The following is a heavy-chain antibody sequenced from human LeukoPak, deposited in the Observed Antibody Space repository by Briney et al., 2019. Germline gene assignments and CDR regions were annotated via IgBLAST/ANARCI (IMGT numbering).Heavy chain of an antibody. J-gene: IGHJ5*02. V-gene: IGHV1-8*03. D-gene: IGHD3-3*02. CDR1: GGTFSSYA. CDR2: MNPNSGNT. Sequence: ASVKVSCKASGGTFSSYAISWVRQTTGQGLEWMGWMNPNSGNTGYALKFQGRVTITRDTSISTAYMELSSLRSEDTAVYYCARAFRGYNWFDPWGKGTLVTVSS. CDR3: ARAFRGYNWFDP.